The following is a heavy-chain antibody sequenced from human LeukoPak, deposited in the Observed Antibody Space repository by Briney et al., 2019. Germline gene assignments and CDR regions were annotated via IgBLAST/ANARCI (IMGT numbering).Heavy chain of an antibody. V-gene: IGHV3-30*04. CDR2: ISSDGVEK. CDR3: AREGHYDILTGYSPLEYYFYYMDV. D-gene: IGHD3-9*01. Sequence: GGSLRLSCEASGFTFSNYGIHWVRQTPGKGLEWVAAISSDGVEKHYADSVKGRFTISRDNSESTLYLQMNSLRAEDTALYYCAREGHYDILTGYSPLEYYFYYMDVWGKGTTVTVSS. J-gene: IGHJ6*03. CDR1: GFTFSNYG.